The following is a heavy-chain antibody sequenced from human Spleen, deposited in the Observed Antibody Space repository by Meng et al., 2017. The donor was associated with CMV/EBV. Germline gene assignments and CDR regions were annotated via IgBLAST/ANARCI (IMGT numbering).Heavy chain of an antibody. CDR1: GGSFSGYY. CDR3: ARAFDFWTGYYVGSSWFDP. D-gene: IGHD3/OR15-3a*01. Sequence: SETLSLTCAVYGGSFSGYYWSWIRQPPGKGLEWIGEINHSGSTNYNPSPKSRVTISVDTSKNQFSLKLSSVTAADTAVYYCARAFDFWTGYYVGSSWFDPWGQGTLVTVSS. CDR2: INHSGST. V-gene: IGHV4-34*01. J-gene: IGHJ5*02.